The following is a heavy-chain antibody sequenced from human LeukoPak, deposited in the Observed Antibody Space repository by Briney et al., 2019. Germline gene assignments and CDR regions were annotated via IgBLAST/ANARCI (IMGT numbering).Heavy chain of an antibody. Sequence: GGSLRLSCAASGFTFSSYSMNCVRQAPGKGLEWVSSITSSSGFISYADSLKGRFTISRDNAKNSLYLQMKRLRAEDTAVYYCARQSGWSFDYWGHGTLVTVSS. J-gene: IGHJ4*01. CDR3: ARQSGWSFDY. D-gene: IGHD6-19*01. CDR2: ITSSSGFI. V-gene: IGHV3-21*01. CDR1: GFTFSSYS.